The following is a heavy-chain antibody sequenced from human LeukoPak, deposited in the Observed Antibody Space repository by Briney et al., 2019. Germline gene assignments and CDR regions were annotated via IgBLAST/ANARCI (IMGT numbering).Heavy chain of an antibody. D-gene: IGHD6-25*01. Sequence: PSETLSLTCTVSGYSNSNTYYWGWIRQSPGKGLEWIGSIHHSGNKFESGSTHYNPSLRSRVTVSADTFKNQFSLTLSSVTAADTAVYFCARNASSGFFNDWGQGTLVTVSS. J-gene: IGHJ1*01. CDR1: GYSNSNTYY. CDR3: ARNASSGFFND. CDR2: IHHSGNKFESGST. V-gene: IGHV4-28*01.